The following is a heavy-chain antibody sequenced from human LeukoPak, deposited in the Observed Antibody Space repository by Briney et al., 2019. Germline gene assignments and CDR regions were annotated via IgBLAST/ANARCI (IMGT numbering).Heavy chain of an antibody. CDR3: ARDLGLTISDNWFDP. CDR1: DYSISSGYF. V-gene: IGHV4-38-2*02. Sequence: SETLSLTCTVSDYSISSGYFWTWIRQPPGTGLEWIGSIFHTGSSYYNPSLKSPVAISVDTSKNQFSLELSSVTAADTAVYYWARDLGLTISDNWFDPWGQGTLVTVSS. CDR2: IFHTGSS. D-gene: IGHD3-3*01. J-gene: IGHJ5*02.